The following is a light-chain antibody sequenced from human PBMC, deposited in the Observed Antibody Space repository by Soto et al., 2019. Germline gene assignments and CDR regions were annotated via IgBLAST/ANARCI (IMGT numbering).Light chain of an antibody. Sequence: DIQMTQSPSSLSASGGDRVTITCRASQSISSYLNWYQQKPGKAPKLLIYHASNLQSGVPSRFSGSGSGTEFTLTISGLLPEDFAAYHCQQLYTLPFTFGQGTRLEIK. J-gene: IGKJ5*01. CDR3: QQLYTLPFT. CDR1: QSISSY. CDR2: HAS. V-gene: IGKV1-39*01.